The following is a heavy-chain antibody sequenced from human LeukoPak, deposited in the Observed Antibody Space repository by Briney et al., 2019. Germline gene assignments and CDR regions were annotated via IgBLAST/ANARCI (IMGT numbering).Heavy chain of an antibody. CDR3: AGTYYDILTGPQNWLDP. D-gene: IGHD3-9*01. CDR2: IRYDGSNK. CDR1: GFTFSSYG. J-gene: IGHJ5*02. Sequence: PGGSLRLSCAASGFTFSSYGMHWVRQAPGKGLEWVAFIRYDGSNKYYADSVKGRFTISRDNSKNTPYLQMNSLRAEDTGVYYCAGTYYDILTGPQNWLDPWGQGTLVTVSS. V-gene: IGHV3-30*02.